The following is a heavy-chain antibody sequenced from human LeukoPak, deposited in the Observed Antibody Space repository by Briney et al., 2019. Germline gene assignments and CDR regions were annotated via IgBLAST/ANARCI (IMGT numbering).Heavy chain of an antibody. CDR3: ARFRTWGDKAFDY. D-gene: IGHD2-21*02. CDR1: GFTFNAFG. CDR2: IGTTSGAM. Sequence: GGSLRLSCAASGFTFNAFGMNWVRQAPGKGLEWVSYIGTTSGAMYYADSVKGRFTISRDSAKNSLYLQMNSLRAEDTAVYYCARFRTWGDKAFDYWGQGTLVTVSS. J-gene: IGHJ4*02. V-gene: IGHV3-48*01.